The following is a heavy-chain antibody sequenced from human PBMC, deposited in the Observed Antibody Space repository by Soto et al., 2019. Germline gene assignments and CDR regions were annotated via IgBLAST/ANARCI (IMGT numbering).Heavy chain of an antibody. CDR1: GGSMSNYY. V-gene: IGHV4-59*01. D-gene: IGHD1-1*01. Sequence: TSETLSLTCTVSGGSMSNYYWSWIRQPPGKGLEWIGYIYYSGSTNYNPSLKSRVTISVDTSKNQFSLKLSSVTAADTAVYYCAREKEVQLERTSWFDPWGQGTLVTVSS. CDR3: AREKEVQLERTSWFDP. CDR2: IYYSGST. J-gene: IGHJ5*02.